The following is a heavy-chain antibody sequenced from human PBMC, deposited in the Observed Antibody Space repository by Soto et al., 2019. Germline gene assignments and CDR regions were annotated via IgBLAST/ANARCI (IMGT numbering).Heavy chain of an antibody. CDR2: IRTDASST. CDR3: ARLPNKSPQN. J-gene: IGHJ1*01. Sequence: EVQLVESGGGLVQPGGSLRLSCAASGFTFSSYWMHWVRQAPGKGLVWVSSIRTDASSTSYADPVQGRFTISRDNAKNTLYLQMNSVRAEDTAVYYCARLPNKSPQNWGQGTLVIVSP. V-gene: IGHV3-74*01. CDR1: GFTFSSYW.